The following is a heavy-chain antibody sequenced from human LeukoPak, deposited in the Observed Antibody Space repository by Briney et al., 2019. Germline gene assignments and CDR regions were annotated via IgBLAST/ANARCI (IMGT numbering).Heavy chain of an antibody. CDR2: IYYSGST. V-gene: IGHV4-59*01. CDR3: ARVGLWVLDFDY. D-gene: IGHD5-18*01. J-gene: IGHJ4*02. CDR1: EFTFSNYW. Sequence: PGGSLRLSCTASEFTFSNYWMTWVRQAPGKGLEWIGYIYYSGSTNYNPSLKSRVTISVDTSKNQFSLKLSSVTAADTAVYYCARVGLWVLDFDYWGQGTLVTVSS.